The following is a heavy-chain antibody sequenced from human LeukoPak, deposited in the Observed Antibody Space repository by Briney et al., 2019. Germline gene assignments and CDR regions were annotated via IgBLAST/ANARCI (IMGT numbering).Heavy chain of an antibody. CDR3: ARGRDYYGSGSYPDY. CDR1: GGSISSGDYY. CDR2: IYYSGST. D-gene: IGHD3-10*01. J-gene: IGHJ4*02. V-gene: IGHV4-30-4*01. Sequence: SQTLSLTCTVSGGSISSGDYYWSWIRQPPGKGLGWIGYIYYSGSTYYNPSLKSRVTISVDTSKNQFSLKLSSVTAADTAVYYCARGRDYYGSGSYPDYWGQGALVTVSS.